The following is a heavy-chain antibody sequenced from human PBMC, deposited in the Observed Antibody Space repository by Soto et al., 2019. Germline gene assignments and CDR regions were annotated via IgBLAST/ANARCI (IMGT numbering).Heavy chain of an antibody. J-gene: IGHJ3*02. Sequence: ASVKVSCKASGYTFTSYAMHWVRQAPGQRLEWMGWINAGNGNTKYSQKFQGRVTITRDTSASTAYMELSSLRSEDTAVYYCARGYYDYVWGSYRYTGNTLDAFDIWGQGTMVT. CDR3: ARGYYDYVWGSYRYTGNTLDAFDI. CDR1: GYTFTSYA. CDR2: INAGNGNT. V-gene: IGHV1-3*01. D-gene: IGHD3-16*02.